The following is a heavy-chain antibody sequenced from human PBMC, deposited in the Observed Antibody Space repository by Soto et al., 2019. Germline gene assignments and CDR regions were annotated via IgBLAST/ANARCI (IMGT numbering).Heavy chain of an antibody. V-gene: IGHV4-4*07. CDR1: GGSISTYY. Sequence: LSLTCTVSGGSISTYYWSWIRQPAGKGLEWIGRIDTSGNTNYNPSLKSRVTMSVDTSKKQFSLKLTSVTAADTAVYYCARYSSNWFQTEGMDVWGQGTTVTVSS. J-gene: IGHJ6*02. D-gene: IGHD6-13*01. CDR2: IDTSGNT. CDR3: ARYSSNWFQTEGMDV.